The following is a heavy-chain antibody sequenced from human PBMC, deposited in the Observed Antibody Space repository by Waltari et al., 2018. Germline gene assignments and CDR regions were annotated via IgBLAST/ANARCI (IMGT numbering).Heavy chain of an antibody. Sequence: QVQLQESGPGLVKPSETLSLTCTVSGGSISSYYWSWIRQPAGKGLEWIGRLYTSGSTNYNPSLKSRVTMSVDTSKNQFSLKLSSVTAADTAVYYCARDLSGRSYSSSWYRFFSENNWFDPWGQGTLVTVSS. J-gene: IGHJ5*02. V-gene: IGHV4-4*07. D-gene: IGHD6-13*01. CDR2: LYTSGST. CDR3: ARDLSGRSYSSSWYRFFSENNWFDP. CDR1: GGSISSYY.